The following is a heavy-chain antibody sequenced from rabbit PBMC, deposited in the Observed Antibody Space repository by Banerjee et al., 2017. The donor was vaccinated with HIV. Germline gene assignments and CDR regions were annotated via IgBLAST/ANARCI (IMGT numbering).Heavy chain of an antibody. D-gene: IGHD6-1*01. CDR2: IVAGSSGST. V-gene: IGHV1S45*01. CDR3: AFDYVGGAGYAYELNL. CDR1: GFTLSNDYY. J-gene: IGHJ4*01. Sequence: QEQLVESGGGLVQPEGSLTLTCKASGFTLSNDYYMCWVRQAPGKGLEWIGCIVAGSSGSTYYASWAKGRFTVTNTAATTGILQMSSLTAADTATYFFAFDYVGGAGYAYELNLWGPGALVTVS.